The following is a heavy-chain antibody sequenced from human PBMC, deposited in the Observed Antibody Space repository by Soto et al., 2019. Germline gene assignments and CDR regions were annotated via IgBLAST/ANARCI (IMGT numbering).Heavy chain of an antibody. D-gene: IGHD3-22*01. CDR3: ARDGAGNYYDSSGYHVDFDY. CDR2: IKPDGTEK. CDR1: GFTFSNYW. Sequence: GGSLRLSCAASGFTFSNYWMSWVRQAPGKGLEWVANIKPDGTEKYYVDSVKGRLTISRDNAKNSLYLQRNSLRAEDTAVYYCARDGAGNYYDSSGYHVDFDYWGQGALVTVSS. J-gene: IGHJ4*02. V-gene: IGHV3-7*01.